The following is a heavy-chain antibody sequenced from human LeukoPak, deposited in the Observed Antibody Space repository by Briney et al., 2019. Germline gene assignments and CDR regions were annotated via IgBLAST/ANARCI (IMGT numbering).Heavy chain of an antibody. J-gene: IGHJ4*02. CDR1: GFTFSSYA. V-gene: IGHV3-23*01. D-gene: IGHD5-12*01. CDR3: ANVESGYGTPDDY. CDR2: ISGSGGST. Sequence: GGSLRLSCAASGFTFSSYAMSWVRQAPGKGLEWVSAISGSGGSTYYADSVKGRLTISRDNSKNTLYLQMNSLRAEDTAVYYCANVESGYGTPDDYWGQGTLVTVSS.